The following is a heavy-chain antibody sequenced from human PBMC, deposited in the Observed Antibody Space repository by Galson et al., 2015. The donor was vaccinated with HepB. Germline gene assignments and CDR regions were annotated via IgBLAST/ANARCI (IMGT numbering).Heavy chain of an antibody. CDR3: ARPLYYYESSDSTVGLDV. D-gene: IGHD3-22*01. CDR2: INAGTGDT. CDR1: GYTFTNYA. V-gene: IGHV1-3*01. Sequence: SVKVSCKASGYTFTNYAIDWVRQAPGQRLEWMGWINAGTGDTKYSQKFQGRVTITRDTSASKAYMELSSLRSEDTAVYYSARPLYYYESSDSTVGLDVWGQGTTVTVSS. J-gene: IGHJ6*02.